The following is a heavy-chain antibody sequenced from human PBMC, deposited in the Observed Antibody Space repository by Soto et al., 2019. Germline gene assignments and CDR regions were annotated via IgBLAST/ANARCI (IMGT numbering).Heavy chain of an antibody. CDR3: LKDAPNGSIDD. D-gene: IGHD3-10*01. V-gene: IGHV3-9*01. CDR1: GFMFEQYV. CDR2: VSPTGDTV. J-gene: IGHJ4*02. Sequence: VQVVASGGGLVQPGRSLRLSCAVAGFMFEQYVMHWFRQGPGQGLECVSTVSPTGDTVAYADSVEGRFTVSRDNAKNSLYLQMNSLKGDDAAFYYCLKDAPNGSIDDWGQGTLVTVSS.